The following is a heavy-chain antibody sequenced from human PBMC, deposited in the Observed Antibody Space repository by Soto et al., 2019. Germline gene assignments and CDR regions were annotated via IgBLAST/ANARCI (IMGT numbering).Heavy chain of an antibody. J-gene: IGHJ4*02. CDR1: GFSLSTSGVG. V-gene: IGHV2-5*02. Sequence: VSGPTLVNPTQTLTLTCTFSGFSLSTSGVGVGWIRQPPGKALEWLALIYWDDDKRYSPSLKSRLTITKDTSKNQVVLTMTNMDPVDTAIYYCAHSLFELRCFDLLLFDYWGQGTLVPVSP. CDR3: AHSLFELRCFDLLLFDY. D-gene: IGHD3-9*01. CDR2: IYWDDDK.